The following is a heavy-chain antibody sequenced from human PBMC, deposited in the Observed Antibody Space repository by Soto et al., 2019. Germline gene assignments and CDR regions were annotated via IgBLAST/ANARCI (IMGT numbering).Heavy chain of an antibody. Sequence: SETLSLTCAVSGGSISSGGYSWSWIRQPPGKGLEWIGYIYHSGSTYYNPSLKSRVTISVDRSKNQFSLKLSSVTAADTAVYYCVRDRPDSKVFDPWGQGTLVTVSS. CDR1: GGSISSGGYS. CDR3: VRDRPDSKVFDP. V-gene: IGHV4-30-2*01. J-gene: IGHJ5*02. CDR2: IYHSGST.